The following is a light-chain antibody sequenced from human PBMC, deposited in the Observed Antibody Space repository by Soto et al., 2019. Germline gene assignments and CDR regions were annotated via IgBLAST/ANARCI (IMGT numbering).Light chain of an antibody. Sequence: QSVLTQPASVSGSPGQSITISCTGTISDVSGYNFVSWYQQYPGKAPKLMINDVSNRPSGVSNRFSGSKYGNTASLTISGLQAEDEADYYCSSYTSSNTYVFGAGTRSPS. J-gene: IGLJ1*01. V-gene: IGLV2-14*03. CDR1: ISDVSGYNF. CDR2: DVS. CDR3: SSYTSSNTYV.